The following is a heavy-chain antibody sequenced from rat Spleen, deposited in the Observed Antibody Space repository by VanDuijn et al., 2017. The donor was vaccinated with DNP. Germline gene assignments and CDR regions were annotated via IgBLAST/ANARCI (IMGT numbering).Heavy chain of an antibody. CDR3: VRRGYTTDYYYAMDA. V-gene: IGHV5-17*01. CDR2: VIYDGSKT. J-gene: IGHJ4*01. Sequence: EVHLVESGGGLVQPGNSLKLSCTASGFTFSDYAMAWVRQSPKKGLEWIATVIYDGSKTYSRDSVKGRFTLSRDNAKNTLYLQMDSLRSEDTATYYCVRRGYTTDYYYAMDAWGQGTSVTVSS. D-gene: IGHD1-6*01. CDR1: GFTFSDYA.